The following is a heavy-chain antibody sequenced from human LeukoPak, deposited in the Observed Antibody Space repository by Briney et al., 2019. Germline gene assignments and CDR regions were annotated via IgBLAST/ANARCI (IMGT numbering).Heavy chain of an antibody. CDR3: ARGSERTILYYYYYYYMDV. CDR2: MNPNSGNT. V-gene: IGHV1-8*01. J-gene: IGHJ6*03. CDR1: GYTFTSYD. Sequence: VASVKVSCKASGYTFTSYDINWVRQATGQGLEWMGWMNPNSGNTGYAQKFQGRVTITRNTSISTAYMELSSLRSEDTAVYYCARGSERTILYYYYYYYMDVWGKGTTVTVSS. D-gene: IGHD2-15*01.